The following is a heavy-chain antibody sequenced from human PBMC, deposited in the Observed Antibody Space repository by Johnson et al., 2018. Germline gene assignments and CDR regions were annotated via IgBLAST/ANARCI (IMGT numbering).Heavy chain of an antibody. CDR1: GYTFTSSY. J-gene: IGHJ6*03. CDR2: INPRGDST. D-gene: IGHD3-9*01. CDR3: PVPSPDYDILTEYRVRPVADLYYYYMDV. Sequence: QVQLQESGAEVKKPGASLKVSCKASGYTFTSSYMHWVRQAPGQGLEWMGIINPRGDSTSHAQKFQGRATRTSDTTTSTVYMELSRLRPEGTAVYFCPVPSPDYDILTEYRVRPVADLYYYYMDVWGKVTTVTVSS. V-gene: IGHV1-46*01.